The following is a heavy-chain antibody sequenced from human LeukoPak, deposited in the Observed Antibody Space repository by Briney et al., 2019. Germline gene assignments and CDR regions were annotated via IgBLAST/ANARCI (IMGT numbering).Heavy chain of an antibody. J-gene: IGHJ6*03. V-gene: IGHV1-69*13. D-gene: IGHD5-12*01. CDR1: GGTFSSYA. CDR2: IIPIFGTA. Sequence: SVKVSCKASGGTFSSYAISWVLQAPGQGLEWMGGIIPIFGTANYAQKFQGRVTITADESTSTAYMELSSLRSEDTAVYYCARDRIIMAKSYYYYYYMDVWGKGTTVTVSS. CDR3: ARDRIIMAKSYYYYYYMDV.